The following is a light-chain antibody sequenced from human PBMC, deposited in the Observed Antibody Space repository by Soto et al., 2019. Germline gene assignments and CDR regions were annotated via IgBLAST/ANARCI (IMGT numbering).Light chain of an antibody. J-gene: IGKJ4*02. Sequence: AIQMTQSPSSLSASVGDRVTITCRASQDISDDVGWYQQRPGKAPKLLIFDASTLESGVPSKFSGSGSDTEFTFTISSLQPDDSATYYCQQYNTYGLTFGGGTKVEIK. CDR2: DAS. V-gene: IGKV1-13*02. CDR3: QQYNTYGLT. CDR1: QDISDD.